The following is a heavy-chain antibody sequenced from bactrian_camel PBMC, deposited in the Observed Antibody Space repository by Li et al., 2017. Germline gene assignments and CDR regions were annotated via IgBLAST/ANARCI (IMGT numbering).Heavy chain of an antibody. Sequence: VQLVESGGGSVQAEGSLRLSCAASGYAYSSYCMGWFRQVPGKEREVVATIYTGGGGTYYADSVKGRFTISQDNAKNTVYLQMNSLKPEDTAMYYCAARGPYCYNKLSVADFTYWGQGTQVTVS. J-gene: IGHJ6*01. V-gene: IGHV3S40*01. D-gene: IGHD2*01. CDR2: IYTGGGGT. CDR3: AARGPYCYNKLSVADFTY. CDR1: GYAYSSYC.